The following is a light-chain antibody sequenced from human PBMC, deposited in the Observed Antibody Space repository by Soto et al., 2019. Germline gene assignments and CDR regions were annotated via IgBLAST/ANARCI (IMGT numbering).Light chain of an antibody. CDR2: AAS. V-gene: IGKV1-8*01. CDR3: RHSYSYGLP. Sequence: AIRMTQSRTARSESSGDRVTITCRASQGISSYLAWYQQKPGKAPKLLIYAASTLQSGVPSRFSGSGSVIVFALAVSRLQSEVSAFQFSRHSYSYGLPFGRGTTVGIK. J-gene: IGKJ1*01. CDR1: QGISSY.